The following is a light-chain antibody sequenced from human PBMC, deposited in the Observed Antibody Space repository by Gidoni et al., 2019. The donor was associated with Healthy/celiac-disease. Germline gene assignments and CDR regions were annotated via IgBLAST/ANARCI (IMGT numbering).Light chain of an antibody. CDR2: AAS. J-gene: IGKJ5*01. CDR3: QQHYSTPSIT. Sequence: DIQMTQSPSSLSASVGDRVTITCRASQGISNSLAWYQQKPGKAPKLLLYAASRLESGVPSRFSGSGSGTDYTLTISSLQPEDFATYYCQQHYSTPSITFGQGTRLEIK. V-gene: IGKV1-NL1*01. CDR1: QGISNS.